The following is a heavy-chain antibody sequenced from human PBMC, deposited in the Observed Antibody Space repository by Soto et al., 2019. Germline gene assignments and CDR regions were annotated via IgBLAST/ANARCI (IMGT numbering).Heavy chain of an antibody. J-gene: IGHJ6*02. Sequence: GGSLRLSCAASGFTFSSCAMGWVRQAPGKGLEWVSDIIDSGGSTYYADSVKGRFTISRDNSKSTLYLQMNRLRAEDTALYYCAKGRSYYYYYGVDVWDQGTTVTVSS. V-gene: IGHV3-23*01. CDR2: IIDSGGST. CDR3: AKGRSYYYYYGVDV. CDR1: GFTFSSCA.